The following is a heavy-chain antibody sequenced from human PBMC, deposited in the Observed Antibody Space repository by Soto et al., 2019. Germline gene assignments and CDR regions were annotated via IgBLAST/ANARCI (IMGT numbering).Heavy chain of an antibody. CDR3: ARGSSCDTTGCYNPAFSGP. Sequence: GWSLRLSCAASGFTLSSYSMNWVRQAPGKGLEWVSSISSSSSYIYYADSVKGRVTIPRDNSKNILYLQMNRLRAEDTAVYYCARGSSCDTTGCYNPAFSGPWGQGTLVTVSS. J-gene: IGHJ5*02. D-gene: IGHD2-2*02. CDR2: ISSSSSYI. V-gene: IGHV3-21*01. CDR1: GFTLSSYS.